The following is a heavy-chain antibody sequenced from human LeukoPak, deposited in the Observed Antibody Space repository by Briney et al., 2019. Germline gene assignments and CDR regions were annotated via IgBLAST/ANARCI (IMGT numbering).Heavy chain of an antibody. CDR3: ARPGAYYDILTGPPRRDDAFDI. V-gene: IGHV3-23*01. Sequence: PGGSLRLSCAASGFTFSSYGMSWVRQAPGKGLEWVSAISGSGGSTYYADSVKGRFTISRDNSKNTLYLQMNSLRAEDTAVYYCARPGAYYDILTGPPRRDDAFDIWGQGTMVTVSS. CDR2: ISGSGGST. J-gene: IGHJ3*02. D-gene: IGHD3-9*01. CDR1: GFTFSSYG.